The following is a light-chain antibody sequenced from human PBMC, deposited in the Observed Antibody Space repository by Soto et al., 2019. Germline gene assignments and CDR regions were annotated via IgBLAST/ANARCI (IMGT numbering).Light chain of an antibody. Sequence: DIQMTQSPSSMSSSVGDRVTITCRASQDISTWLAWYQQKPGKAPNLLIYAASTLQGGVPSRFSGSGSGTDFTLTITSLQPEYSATYYCQQASSFPITFGQGTRLEIK. CDR1: QDISTW. CDR3: QQASSFPIT. CDR2: AAS. V-gene: IGKV1D-12*01. J-gene: IGKJ5*01.